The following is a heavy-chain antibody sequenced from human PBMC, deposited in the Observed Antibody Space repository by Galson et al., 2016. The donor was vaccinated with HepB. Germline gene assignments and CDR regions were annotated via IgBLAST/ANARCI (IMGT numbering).Heavy chain of an antibody. D-gene: IGHD2-8*01. V-gene: IGHV4-34*01. CDR2: ITYGGST. Sequence: SETLSLTCAVYSGSFSGYYWTWIRQSSGKGLEWIGEITYGGSTNYNPSLESRITISIDTSKNEFSLKLSSVTAADTAVYYCARDCTDGTWKFAGYDAFDIWGQGTTVTVSS. CDR1: SGSFSGYY. CDR3: ARDCTDGTWKFAGYDAFDI. J-gene: IGHJ3*02.